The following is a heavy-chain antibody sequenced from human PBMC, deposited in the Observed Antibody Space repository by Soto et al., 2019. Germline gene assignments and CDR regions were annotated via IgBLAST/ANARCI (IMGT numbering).Heavy chain of an antibody. J-gene: IGHJ6*02. Sequence: EVHLVESGGGLVKPGGSLRLSCAVSGFTFSSCTMNWVRQAPGKGLEWVSSISPSSGHIYYADSVKGRFTISRDNARNSRFLQMNSLRGEDTAVYYFSGCSGGACHKNYGMDVWGQGTTVTVSS. CDR3: SGCSGGACHKNYGMDV. V-gene: IGHV3-21*06. CDR2: ISPSSGHI. D-gene: IGHD2-15*01. CDR1: GFTFSSCT.